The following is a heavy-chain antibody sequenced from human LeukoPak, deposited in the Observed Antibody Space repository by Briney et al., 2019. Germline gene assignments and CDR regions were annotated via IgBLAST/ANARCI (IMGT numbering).Heavy chain of an antibody. V-gene: IGHV3-21*01. CDR2: ISSSSSYI. Sequence: GGSLRLSCAASGFTFSSYSMNWVRQAPGKGLEWVSSISSSSSYIYYADSVKGRFTISRDNAKNSLFLQMNSLRAEDTAVYYCATETRYCTSTSCSYYYGMDVWGKGTTVTVSS. D-gene: IGHD2-2*01. J-gene: IGHJ6*04. CDR1: GFTFSSYS. CDR3: ATETRYCTSTSCSYYYGMDV.